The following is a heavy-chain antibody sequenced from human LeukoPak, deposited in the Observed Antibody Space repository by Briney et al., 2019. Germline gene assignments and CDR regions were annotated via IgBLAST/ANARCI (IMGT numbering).Heavy chain of an antibody. D-gene: IGHD6-13*01. CDR3: ARGGSSWYFDY. Sequence: SETLSLTCTISGGSVSDYYWRWIRQSSGKGREWIVYIYYTGSTTYNPSLKSRVTISVDTSKNQFSLKLSSVTAADTAVYYCARGGSSWYFDYWGQGTLVTVSS. V-gene: IGHV4-59*02. CDR2: IYYTGST. CDR1: GGSVSDYY. J-gene: IGHJ4*02.